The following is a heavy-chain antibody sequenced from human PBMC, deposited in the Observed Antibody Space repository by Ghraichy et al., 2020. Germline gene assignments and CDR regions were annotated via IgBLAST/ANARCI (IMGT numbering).Heavy chain of an antibody. CDR3: SRQHHHAFDI. J-gene: IGHJ3*02. Sequence: SETLSLTCSVSGGSITSGTTYAWGWVRQPPGKGLECIGTVYYSGTTYYNASLQSLVIISLDTSKRQFSLNLSSVTAADTAVYFCSRQHHHAFDIWGQGTMVTVSS. V-gene: IGHV4-39*01. CDR1: GGSITSGTTYA. CDR2: VYYSGTT.